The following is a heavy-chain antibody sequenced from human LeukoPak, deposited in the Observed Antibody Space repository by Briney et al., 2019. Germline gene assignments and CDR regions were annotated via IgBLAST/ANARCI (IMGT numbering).Heavy chain of an antibody. CDR3: ARLRYSSTWYRFDYFDY. CDR1: GYSFTSYW. V-gene: IGHV5-51*01. CDR2: IYPGDSDN. D-gene: IGHD6-13*01. J-gene: IGHJ4*02. Sequence: GESLKISCKGSGYSFTSYWIGWVRQMPGKGLECMGSIYPGDSDNRYSPSFQGQVTISADKSISTAYLQWSSLKASDTAMYYCARLRYSSTWYRFDYFDYWGQGTLVTVSS.